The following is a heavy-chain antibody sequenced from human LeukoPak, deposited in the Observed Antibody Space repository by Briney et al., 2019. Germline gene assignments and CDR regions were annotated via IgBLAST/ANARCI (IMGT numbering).Heavy chain of an antibody. Sequence: PGGSLRLSCAASGFTFSSYWMHWVRQAPGKGLVWVSRINSDGSSTSYADSVKGRFTISRDNAKNTLYLQMNSLRAEDTAVYYCARGGEAVAATIVDYWGQGTLVTVSS. CDR3: ARGGEAVAATIVDY. CDR1: GFTFSSYW. V-gene: IGHV3-74*01. CDR2: INSDGSST. D-gene: IGHD6-19*01. J-gene: IGHJ4*02.